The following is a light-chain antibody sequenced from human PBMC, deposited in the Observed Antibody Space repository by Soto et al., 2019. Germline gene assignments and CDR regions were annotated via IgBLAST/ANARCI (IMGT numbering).Light chain of an antibody. V-gene: IGKV3-15*01. J-gene: IGKJ4*01. Sequence: EIVTTQSPATLSVSPGEGATLSCKASQNVYNNLAWYQQRPGQPPRLLIYDASTRATGISARFSGSGYGTEFTLTISSLQSEDFAFYFCQQCRNWPLTFGGGTKVDIK. CDR3: QQCRNWPLT. CDR2: DAS. CDR1: QNVYNN.